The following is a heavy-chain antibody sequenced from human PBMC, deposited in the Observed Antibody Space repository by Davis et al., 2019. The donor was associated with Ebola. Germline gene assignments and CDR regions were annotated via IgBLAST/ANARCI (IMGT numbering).Heavy chain of an antibody. V-gene: IGHV3-33*06. CDR2: IWYDGRKK. J-gene: IGHJ4*02. D-gene: IGHD3-10*01. CDR3: AKDLAYGSGNYNAYLGH. CDR1: GFSFSNYG. Sequence: PGGSLRLSCTTSGFSFSNYGMHWVRQAPGKGLEWVADIWYDGRKKHFSDSVKGRFTISRDNSKNTLFLQMDSLRVEDTAVYYCAKDLAYGSGNYNAYLGHWGQGTLVTVSS.